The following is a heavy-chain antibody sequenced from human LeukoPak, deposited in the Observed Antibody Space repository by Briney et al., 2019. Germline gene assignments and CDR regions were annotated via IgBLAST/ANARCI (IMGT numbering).Heavy chain of an antibody. CDR1: GFTFSSYA. J-gene: IGHJ3*02. Sequence: GGSLRLACAASGFTFSSYAMSWVRQAPGKGLEWVSSISGSGGSTYSADSVKGRFTISRDNAKNSLFLEMSSLRADDTAVYFCARDVEGGTFDIWGQGTTVTVSS. CDR2: ISGSGGST. CDR3: ARDVEGGTFDI. D-gene: IGHD3-16*01. V-gene: IGHV3-23*01.